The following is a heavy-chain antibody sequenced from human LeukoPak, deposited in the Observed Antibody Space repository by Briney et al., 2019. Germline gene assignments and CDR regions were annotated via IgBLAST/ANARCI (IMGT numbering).Heavy chain of an antibody. CDR1: GFTFSSYA. J-gene: IGHJ4*02. D-gene: IGHD1-1*01. V-gene: IGHV3-64*01. Sequence: PGGSLRLSCAASGFTFSSYAMHWVRQAPGKGLEYVSAISSNGGSTYYANSVKGRFTISRDNAKNSLYLQMNSLRAEDTAVYYCAGGPTQFDYWGQGTLVTVSS. CDR2: ISSNGGST. CDR3: AGGPTQFDY.